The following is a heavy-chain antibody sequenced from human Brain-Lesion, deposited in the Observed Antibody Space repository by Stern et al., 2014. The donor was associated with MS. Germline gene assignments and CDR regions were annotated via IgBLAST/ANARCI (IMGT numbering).Heavy chain of an antibody. J-gene: IGHJ4*02. CDR1: GGSISSSNW. CDR3: ARFPASRPHVFDS. Sequence: VQLVESGPGLVKPSGTLSLTCAVSGGSISSSNWWSWVRQSPGKGLEWIGESDHSGSTIYNPSLKSRVTGSVDKSKNRSSLNLRSVTAADTAVYFCARFPASRPHVFDSWGQGTLVTVSS. D-gene: IGHD6-13*01. CDR2: SDHSGST. V-gene: IGHV4-4*02.